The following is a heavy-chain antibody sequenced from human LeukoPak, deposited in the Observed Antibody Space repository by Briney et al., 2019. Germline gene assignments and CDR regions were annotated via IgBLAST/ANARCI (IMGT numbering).Heavy chain of an antibody. J-gene: IGHJ3*02. V-gene: IGHV4-59*01. CDR1: GGSISTYY. Sequence: SETLSLTCTVSGGSISTYYWSWIRQPPGKGLEWIAYVDYRGSTTYNPSLRSRVTISVDTSRNQFSLKLSSVTAADTAVYYCARSRSGYSYDHAAFEIWGQGTMVTVSS. CDR2: VDYRGST. D-gene: IGHD5-18*01. CDR3: ARSRSGYSYDHAAFEI.